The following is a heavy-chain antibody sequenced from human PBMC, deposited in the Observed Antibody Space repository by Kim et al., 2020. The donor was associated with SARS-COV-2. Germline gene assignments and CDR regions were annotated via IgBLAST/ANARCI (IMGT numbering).Heavy chain of an antibody. D-gene: IGHD3-3*01. J-gene: IGHJ4*02. CDR1: GGSISSGDYY. CDR2: IYYSGST. V-gene: IGHV4-30-4*01. CDR3: ARVRFLEGMGLD. Sequence: SETLSLTCTVSGGSISSGDYYWSWIRQPPGKGLEWIGYIYYSGSTYYNPSLKSRVTISVDTSKNQFSLKLSSVTAADTAVYYCARVRFLEGMGLDWGQGTLVTVSS.